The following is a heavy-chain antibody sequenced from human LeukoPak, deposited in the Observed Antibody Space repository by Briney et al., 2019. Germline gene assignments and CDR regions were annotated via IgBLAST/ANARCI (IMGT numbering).Heavy chain of an antibody. CDR3: ARGGTYYEILTGPTDY. D-gene: IGHD3-9*01. Sequence: PGGSLRLSCVTSGFIFSSYGIHWVRQAPGKGLEWVAVISYDGSNEYYADSVKGRFTISRDNSRNTLYLQMNSLRAEDTAVYYCARGGTYYEILTGPTDYWGQGTLVTVSS. V-gene: IGHV3-30*19. CDR2: ISYDGSNE. J-gene: IGHJ4*02. CDR1: GFIFSSYG.